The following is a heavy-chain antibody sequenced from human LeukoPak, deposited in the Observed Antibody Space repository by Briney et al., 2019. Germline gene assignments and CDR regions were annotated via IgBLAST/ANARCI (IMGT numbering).Heavy chain of an antibody. CDR1: GYTFTGYY. CDR2: INPNSGGT. D-gene: IGHD5-24*01. Sequence: ASVRVSCKASGYTFTGYYMHWVRQAPGQGLEWMGWINPNSGGTNYAQKFQGRVTMTRDTSISTAYMELSRLRSDDTAVYYCARGKFLKMATIKIPNDYWGQGTLVTVSS. V-gene: IGHV1-2*02. J-gene: IGHJ4*02. CDR3: ARGKFLKMATIKIPNDY.